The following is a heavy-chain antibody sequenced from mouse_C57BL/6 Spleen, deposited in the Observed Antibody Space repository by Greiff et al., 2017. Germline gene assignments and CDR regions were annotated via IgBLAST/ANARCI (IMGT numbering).Heavy chain of an antibody. Sequence: HVQLQQSGPELVKPGASVKISCKASGSAFSSSWMNWVQQRPGKGLAWIGRIYPGDGDTNYNGKFKGKATLAADTSSSTAYMQRSSLTAEDAAVYCWANYGRSYGDFGGWGTAITVT. V-gene: IGHV1-82*01. CDR3: ANYGRSYGDFGG. J-gene: IGHJ1*03. CDR1: GSAFSSSW. D-gene: IGHD1-1*01. CDR2: IYPGDGDT.